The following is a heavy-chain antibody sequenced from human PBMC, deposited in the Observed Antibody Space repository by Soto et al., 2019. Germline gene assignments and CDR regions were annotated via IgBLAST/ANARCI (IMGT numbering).Heavy chain of an antibody. CDR1: GGSISSGDYY. V-gene: IGHV4-30-4*01. CDR2: IYNSGST. Sequence: QVQLHESGPGLVKPSQTLSLTCTVSGGSISSGDYYWSWIRQPPGKGLEWIGYIYNSGSTYYNPSLKSRVTISVDTSKNQFSLNLSSVTAADTAVYYCPSTVVTPDAFDIWGQGTMVTVSS. D-gene: IGHD4-17*01. CDR3: PSTVVTPDAFDI. J-gene: IGHJ3*02.